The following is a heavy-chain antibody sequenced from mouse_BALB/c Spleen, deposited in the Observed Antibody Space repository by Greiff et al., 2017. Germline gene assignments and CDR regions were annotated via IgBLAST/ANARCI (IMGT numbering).Heavy chain of an antibody. V-gene: IGHV1-9*01. CDR3: ARSRYGNPFAY. CDR2: ILPGSGST. D-gene: IGHD2-1*01. J-gene: IGHJ3*01. Sequence: QVQLQQSGAELMKPGASVKISCKATGYTFSSYWIEWVKQRPGHGLEWIGEILPGSGSTNYNEKFKGKATFTADTSSNTAYMQLSSLTSEDSAVYYCARSRYGNPFAYWGQGTLVTVSA. CDR1: GYTFSSYW.